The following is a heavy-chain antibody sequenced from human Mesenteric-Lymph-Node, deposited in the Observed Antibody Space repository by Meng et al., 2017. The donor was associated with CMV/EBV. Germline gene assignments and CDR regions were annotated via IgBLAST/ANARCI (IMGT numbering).Heavy chain of an antibody. Sequence: GESLKISCATSGFIFSDYYMSWVRQAPGKGLEWIAYISVSGTTKYYADSVKGRFTISRDNSKNTLYLQMNSLRAEDTAVYYCARAMETMVVSGAFYYGMDVWGQGTTVTVSS. D-gene: IGHD4-23*01. CDR3: ARAMETMVVSGAFYYGMDV. CDR1: GFIFSDYY. CDR2: ISVSGTTK. J-gene: IGHJ6*02. V-gene: IGHV3-11*04.